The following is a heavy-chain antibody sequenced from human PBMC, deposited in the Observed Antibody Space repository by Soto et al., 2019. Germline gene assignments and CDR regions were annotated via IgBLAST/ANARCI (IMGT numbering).Heavy chain of an antibody. Sequence: SGPTLVNPTQTLTLTCTFSGFSLSTRAVCVSWIRQPPGKALEWLARIDLDNDKYYSASLKTRLTISKDTSKNQVVLTLTNVVPVDTATYYCARISSYSYFDYWGQGALVTVSS. CDR1: GFSLSTRAVC. V-gene: IGHV2-70*11. J-gene: IGHJ4*02. CDR3: ARISSYSYFDY. D-gene: IGHD2-21*01. CDR2: IDLDNDK.